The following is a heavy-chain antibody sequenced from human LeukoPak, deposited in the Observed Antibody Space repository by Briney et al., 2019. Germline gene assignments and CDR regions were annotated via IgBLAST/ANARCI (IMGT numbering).Heavy chain of an antibody. D-gene: IGHD5-12*01. CDR1: GGSISGYY. CDR3: ARDQGCSRYDGGCDQWYFDL. V-gene: IGHV4-59*01. CDR2: IYHSGFT. J-gene: IGHJ2*01. Sequence: PSETLSLTCIVSGGSISGYYWSWLRQPPGKGLEWMGYIYHSGFTDYNPSLRSRITMSVDTSRNQVSLKLTSATAADTAIYYCARDQGCSRYDGGCDQWYFDLWGRGALVTVSS.